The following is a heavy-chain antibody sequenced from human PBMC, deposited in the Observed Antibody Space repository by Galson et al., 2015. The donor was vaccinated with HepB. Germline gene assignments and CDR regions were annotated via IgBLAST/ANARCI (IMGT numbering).Heavy chain of an antibody. CDR1: EYTLTELS. D-gene: IGHD2-8*01. CDR2: FDREAGGT. V-gene: IGHV1-24*01. CDR3: ATMGYSTSGGAFDI. Sequence: SVKVSCKVSEYTLTELSMHWVRQAPGKGLEWMGGFDREAGGTIYAQKFQGRVTMTEDTSTDTTYMELSTLRSEDTAVYYCATMGYSTSGGAFDIWGQGTTVTVSS. J-gene: IGHJ3*02.